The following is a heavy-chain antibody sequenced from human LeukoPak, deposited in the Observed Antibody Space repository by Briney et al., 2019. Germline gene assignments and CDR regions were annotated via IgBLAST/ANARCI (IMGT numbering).Heavy chain of an antibody. CDR3: ARAIMPRGYYYYYYMDV. CDR2: IYYSGST. Sequence: PSEALSLTCTVSGGSISSYYWSWIRQPPGKGLEWIGYIYYSGSTNYNPSLKSRVTISVDTSKNQFSLKLSSVTAADTAVYYCARAIMPRGYYYYYYMDVWGKGTTVTVSS. J-gene: IGHJ6*03. D-gene: IGHD2-2*01. V-gene: IGHV4-59*01. CDR1: GGSISSYY.